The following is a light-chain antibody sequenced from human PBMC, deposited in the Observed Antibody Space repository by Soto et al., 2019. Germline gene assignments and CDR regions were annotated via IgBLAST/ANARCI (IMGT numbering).Light chain of an antibody. J-gene: IGKJ2*01. Sequence: EIVMTQSPATLSVSPGERATLSCRASQSVSSSLAWYQQKPGQAPRLLIYDASTRATGIPARFSGSESGTEFTLTISSLQSEDFAVYYCQQYNNLVTFGQGTKLEIK. CDR2: DAS. V-gene: IGKV3-15*01. CDR3: QQYNNLVT. CDR1: QSVSSS.